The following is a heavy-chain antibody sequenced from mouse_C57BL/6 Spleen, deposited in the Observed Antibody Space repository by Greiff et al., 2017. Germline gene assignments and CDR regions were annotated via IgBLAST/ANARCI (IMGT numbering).Heavy chain of an antibody. V-gene: IGHV1-81*01. J-gene: IGHJ4*01. D-gene: IGHD2-14*01. CDR1: GYTFTSYG. Sequence: QVQLQQSGAELARPGASVKLSCKASGYTFTSYGISWVKQRTGQGLEWIGEIYPRSGNTYYNEKFKGKATLTADKSYSTAYMELRSLTSEDSAVYVCARSAVRGDAMDYWGQGTSVTVSS. CDR2: IYPRSGNT. CDR3: ARSAVRGDAMDY.